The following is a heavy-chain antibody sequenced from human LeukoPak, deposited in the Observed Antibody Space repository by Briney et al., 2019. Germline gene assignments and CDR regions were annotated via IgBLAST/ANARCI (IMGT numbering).Heavy chain of an antibody. V-gene: IGHV3-30-3*01. D-gene: IGHD2-2*01. CDR1: GFSFIDNA. CDR3: AREDGISSYCSSVSCYEDWFDS. J-gene: IGHJ5*01. CDR2: ISYDSNKK. Sequence: GGSLRLSCAASGFSFIDNAMHWVRQAPGKGLEWVALISYDSNKKYYADSVKGRFTISRDNSKNTLYLQMNSLRTEDTAVYYCAREDGISSYCSSVSCYEDWFDSWGQGALVTVSS.